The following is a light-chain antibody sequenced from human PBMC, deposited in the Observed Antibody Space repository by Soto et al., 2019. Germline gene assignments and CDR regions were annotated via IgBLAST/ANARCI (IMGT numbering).Light chain of an antibody. V-gene: IGKV3-20*01. CDR2: GAS. CDR1: HSVSSSY. J-gene: IGKJ3*01. Sequence: EIVLTQSPGTLSLSPGERATLSCRASHSVSSSYLAWFQQKPDQAPRLLIYGASSRATDIPDRFSGSGSGTDFTLTINRLEPEDFAVYYCQQYGSSSFTFGPGTKVDIK. CDR3: QQYGSSSFT.